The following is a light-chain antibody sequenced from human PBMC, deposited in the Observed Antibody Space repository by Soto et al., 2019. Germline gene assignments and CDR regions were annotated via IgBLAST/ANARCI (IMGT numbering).Light chain of an antibody. Sequence: EIVMTQSPATLSVSRGERATLSCRASQSVSSNLAWYQQKPGQAPRLLIYGASTRATGIPARFSGSGSGTEFTLTISSLKSEDFAVYYRQQYNNWPPWTFGQGTKVEIK. CDR1: QSVSSN. J-gene: IGKJ1*01. CDR2: GAS. CDR3: QQYNNWPPWT. V-gene: IGKV3-15*01.